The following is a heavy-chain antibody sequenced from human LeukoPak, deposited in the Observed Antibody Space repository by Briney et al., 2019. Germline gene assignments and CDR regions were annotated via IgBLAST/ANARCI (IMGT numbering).Heavy chain of an antibody. CDR2: IYYSGST. CDR1: GGSISSYY. V-gene: IGHV4-59*08. J-gene: IGHJ4*02. CDR3: ARHQDASSWDFDY. Sequence: SETLSLTCTVSGGSISSYYWSWIRQPPGKGLEWIGYIYYSGSTNYNPSLKSRVTISVDTSRNQFSLKLSSVTAADTAVYYCARHQDASSWDFDYWGQGTLVTVSS. D-gene: IGHD6-13*01.